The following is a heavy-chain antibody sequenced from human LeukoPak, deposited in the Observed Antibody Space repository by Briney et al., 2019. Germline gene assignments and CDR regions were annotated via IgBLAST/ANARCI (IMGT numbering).Heavy chain of an antibody. D-gene: IGHD5-12*01. Sequence: HSGGSLRLSCAASGFTFSSYAMSWVCQAPGKGLEWVSAISGSGGSTYYADSVKGRFTISRDNSKNTLYLQMNSLRAEDTAVYYCMTDPLLSGPDVYWGQGALVAVSS. V-gene: IGHV3-23*01. CDR3: MTDPLLSGPDVY. CDR1: GFTFSSYA. CDR2: ISGSGGST. J-gene: IGHJ4*02.